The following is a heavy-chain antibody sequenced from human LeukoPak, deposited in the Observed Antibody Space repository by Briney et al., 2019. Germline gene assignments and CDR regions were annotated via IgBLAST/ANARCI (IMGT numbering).Heavy chain of an antibody. V-gene: IGHV3-30*18. CDR1: GFTFSSYG. Sequence: PGGSLRLSCAASGFTFSSYGMHWVRQAPGKGLEWVAVISYDGSNKYYADSVKGRFTISRDNSKNTLYLQMNSLSAEDTAVYYCAKDTQVGMRSGYLDYWGQGTLVTVSS. D-gene: IGHD2-15*01. J-gene: IGHJ4*02. CDR3: AKDTQVGMRSGYLDY. CDR2: ISYDGSNK.